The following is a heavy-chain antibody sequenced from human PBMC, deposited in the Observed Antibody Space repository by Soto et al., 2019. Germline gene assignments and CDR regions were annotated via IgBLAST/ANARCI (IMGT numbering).Heavy chain of an antibody. V-gene: IGHV4-4*02. CDR1: GGSISSSNW. J-gene: IGHJ3*02. Sequence: SETLSLTCAVSGGSISSSNWWSWVRQPPGKGLEWIGEIYHSGSTNYNPSLKSRVTISVDKSKNQFSLKLSSVTAADTAVYYCARWRDAGNGDAFDIWGQGTMVTVSS. CDR2: IYHSGST. CDR3: ARWRDAGNGDAFDI.